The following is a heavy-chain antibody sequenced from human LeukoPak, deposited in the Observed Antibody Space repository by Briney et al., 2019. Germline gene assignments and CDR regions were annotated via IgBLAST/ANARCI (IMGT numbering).Heavy chain of an antibody. CDR1: GYTFTGYY. D-gene: IGHD5-18*01. J-gene: IGHJ4*02. Sequence: ASVKVSCKASGYTFTGYYMHWVRQAPGHGLEWMGWINPNSGGTNYAQKFQGRVTMTRDTSISTAYMELSRLRSDDTAVYYCARERGRIQLWLHYYWGQGTLVTVSS. CDR3: ARERGRIQLWLHYY. V-gene: IGHV1-2*02. CDR2: INPNSGGT.